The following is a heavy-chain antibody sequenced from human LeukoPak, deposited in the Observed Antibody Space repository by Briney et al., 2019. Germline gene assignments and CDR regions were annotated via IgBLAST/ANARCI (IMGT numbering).Heavy chain of an antibody. J-gene: IGHJ4*02. Sequence: ETLTSICTVSGASTSNFCLNWIWQPPGKGLECIGYVSYSGRTNHNPSLKSRVTISADTSKKQFSLKLTSVTAADTAVYYCARNERGAENLAYWVQRPIVTVSS. CDR3: ARNERGAENLAY. V-gene: IGHV4-59*08. CDR1: GASTSNFC. D-gene: IGHD2-15*01. CDR2: VSYSGRT.